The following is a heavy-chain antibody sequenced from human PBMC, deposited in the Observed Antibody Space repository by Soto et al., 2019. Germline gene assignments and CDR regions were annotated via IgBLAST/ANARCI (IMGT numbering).Heavy chain of an antibody. V-gene: IGHV4-59*01. D-gene: IGHD3-10*01. CDR1: GGSISSYY. Sequence: SETLSLTCTVSGGSISSYYWSWIRQPPGKGLEWIGYIYYSGSTNYNPSLKSRVTISVDTSKNQFSLKLSSVTAADTAVYYCARDRTGGSGSYSHYYYYYGMDVWGQGTTVTVSS. CDR2: IYYSGST. CDR3: ARDRTGGSGSYSHYYYYYGMDV. J-gene: IGHJ6*02.